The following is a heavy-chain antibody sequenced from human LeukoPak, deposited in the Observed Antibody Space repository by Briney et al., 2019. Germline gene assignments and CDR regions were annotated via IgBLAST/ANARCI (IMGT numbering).Heavy chain of an antibody. V-gene: IGHV3-64*01. J-gene: IGHJ4*02. CDR1: GFTFRNYA. CDR3: VRDSFYTGYDRGFGY. Sequence: TGGSLRLSCAGSGFTFRNYAMHWVRQAPVTGLQYVSAISTNGSRTFYANSVKGRFTISRDNAKDTVYLQMDSLRADDTAVYYCVRDSFYTGYDRGFGYWGQGALVTVSS. CDR2: ISTNGSRT. D-gene: IGHD5-12*01.